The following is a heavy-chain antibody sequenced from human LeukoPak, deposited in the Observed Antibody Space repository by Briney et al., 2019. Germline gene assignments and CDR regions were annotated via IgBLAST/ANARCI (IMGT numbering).Heavy chain of an antibody. CDR3: ARLLRSPKKTYYHFWSGSAAAFDI. CDR2: ISGSGGST. CDR1: GFTFSSYA. V-gene: IGHV3-23*01. D-gene: IGHD3-3*01. J-gene: IGHJ3*02. Sequence: GGSLRLSCAASGFTFSSYAMSWVRQAPGKGLEWVSAISGSGGSTYYADSVKGRFTISRDNSKNTLYLQMNSLRAEDTAVYYCARLLRSPKKTYYHFWSGSAAAFDIWGQGTMVTVSS.